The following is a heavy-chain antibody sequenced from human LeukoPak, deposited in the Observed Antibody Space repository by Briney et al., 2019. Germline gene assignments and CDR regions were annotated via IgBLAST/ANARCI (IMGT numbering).Heavy chain of an antibody. D-gene: IGHD2-8*01. CDR3: ARDGVRGGDGFDY. Sequence: SQTLSLTCTVSGGSISSGGYYWSWIRQHPGKGLEWIGYIYYSGSTYYNPSLKSRVTISVDTSKNQFSLKLSSVTAADTAVYYCARDGVRGGDGFDYWGQGTLVTVSS. V-gene: IGHV4-31*03. J-gene: IGHJ4*02. CDR2: IYYSGST. CDR1: GGSISSGGYY.